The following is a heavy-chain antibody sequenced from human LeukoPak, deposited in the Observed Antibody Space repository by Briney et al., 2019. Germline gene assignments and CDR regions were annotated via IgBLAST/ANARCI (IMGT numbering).Heavy chain of an antibody. CDR3: AKAPVTSCRGAYCYPFDS. Sequence: GGSLRLSCAASGFTFSSYAMNWVRQAPGKGLEWVSGISGSGRGGSTYYADSVKGRFTISRDNSNNTLHLQMNSLRAEDAAVYFCAKAPVTSCRGAYCYPFDSWGQGTLVTVSS. CDR1: GFTFSSYA. V-gene: IGHV3-23*01. D-gene: IGHD2-21*01. CDR2: ISGSGRGGST. J-gene: IGHJ4*02.